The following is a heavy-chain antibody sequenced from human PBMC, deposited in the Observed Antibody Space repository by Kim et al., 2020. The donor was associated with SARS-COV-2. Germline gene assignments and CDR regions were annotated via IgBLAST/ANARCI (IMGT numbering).Heavy chain of an antibody. J-gene: IGHJ4*02. Sequence: GNPNYAQKLQGRVTMTTDTSTSTAYMELRSLRSDDTAVYYCARAWQFDYWGQGTLVTVSS. CDR2: GNP. CDR3: ARAWQFDY. V-gene: IGHV1-18*01.